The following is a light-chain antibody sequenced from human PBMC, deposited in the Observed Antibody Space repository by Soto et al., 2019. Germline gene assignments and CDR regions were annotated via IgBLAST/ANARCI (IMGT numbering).Light chain of an antibody. CDR2: GAS. V-gene: IGKV3-15*01. J-gene: IGKJ1*01. CDR3: QQYGT. Sequence: EKALTQSPVTLSLSPGERATLSCRASQSVSSNLAWYQQRPGQAPRLLIYGASTRASGVPDRFSGSGSGTEFILTISSLQSEDSAVYYCQQYGTFGQGTKVDIK. CDR1: QSVSSN.